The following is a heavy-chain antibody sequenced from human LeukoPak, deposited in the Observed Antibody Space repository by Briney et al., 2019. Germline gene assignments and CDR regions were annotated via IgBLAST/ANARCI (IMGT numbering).Heavy chain of an antibody. CDR2: INHSGRT. J-gene: IGHJ2*01. CDR3: GRARGYSYGYVGD. D-gene: IGHD5-18*01. CDR1: GGSFSGFY. Sequence: SETLSLTCAVYGGSFSGFYWSWIRQPPGQGLEWIGEINHSGRTNFNSSLKSRATISIDTSKNQFSLQLSSVTAADTAVYYCGRARGYSYGYVGDWGRGTLVTVSS. V-gene: IGHV4-34*01.